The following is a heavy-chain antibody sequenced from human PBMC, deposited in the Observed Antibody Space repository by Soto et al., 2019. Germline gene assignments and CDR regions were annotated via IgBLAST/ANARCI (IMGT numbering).Heavy chain of an antibody. J-gene: IGHJ5*02. Sequence: QVQLVESGGGLVKPGGSLRLSCAASGFTFSDYYMTWIRQAPGKGLEWISFIRGSGKTIHFADSLEGRFTISRDNAKNSVYLEMNSLRAEDTAVYYCARDAGYSSSLYFSWFDPWGPGTLVTVSS. V-gene: IGHV3-11*01. CDR2: IRGSGKTI. D-gene: IGHD6-13*01. CDR3: ARDAGYSSSLYFSWFDP. CDR1: GFTFSDYY.